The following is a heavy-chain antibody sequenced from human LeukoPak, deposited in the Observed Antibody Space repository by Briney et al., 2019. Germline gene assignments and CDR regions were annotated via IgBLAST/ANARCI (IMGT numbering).Heavy chain of an antibody. CDR2: INHSGST. Sequence: SETLSLTCTVSGGSISGYYWSWIRQPPVKGLEWIGEINHSGSTNYNPSLKSRVTISVDTSKNQFSLKLSSVTAADTAVYYCARGLSDRPVPYYFDYWGQGTLVTVSS. CDR1: GGSISGYY. V-gene: IGHV4-34*01. J-gene: IGHJ4*02. D-gene: IGHD6-6*01. CDR3: ARGLSDRPVPYYFDY.